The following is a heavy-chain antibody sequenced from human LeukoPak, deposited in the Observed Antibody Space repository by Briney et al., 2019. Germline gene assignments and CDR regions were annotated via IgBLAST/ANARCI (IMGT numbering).Heavy chain of an antibody. Sequence: PGGSLRLSCAASGFTFTKFWMHWVRQAPGRGLVWVSRVKDDGISTLYADSVKGRFTISRGNAKNTLYLQMNSLRADDTALYYCATGPHAAFEMWGQGTMVTVSS. CDR1: GFTFTKFW. V-gene: IGHV3-74*01. J-gene: IGHJ3*02. CDR3: ATGPHAAFEM. CDR2: VKDDGIST.